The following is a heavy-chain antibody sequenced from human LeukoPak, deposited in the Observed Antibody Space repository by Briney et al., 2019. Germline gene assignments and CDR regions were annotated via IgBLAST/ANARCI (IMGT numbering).Heavy chain of an antibody. CDR1: GFTFSSYA. D-gene: IGHD4/OR15-4a*01. Sequence: GGSLRLSCAASGFTFSSYAMSWVRQAPGKGLEWVSAISSGGTTYYVDSVKGRFTISRDNSKNTLYLQMNSLRAEDTAVFYCARKGVLHAFDIWGQGTMVTVSS. CDR3: ARKGVLHAFDI. J-gene: IGHJ3*02. V-gene: IGHV3-23*01. CDR2: ISSGGTT.